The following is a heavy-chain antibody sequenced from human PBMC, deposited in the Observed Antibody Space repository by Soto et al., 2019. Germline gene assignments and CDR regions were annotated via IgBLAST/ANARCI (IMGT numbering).Heavy chain of an antibody. CDR1: GGSISSSNR. CDR2: IYHTGST. V-gene: IGHV4-4*02. D-gene: IGHD5-18*01. Sequence: PSETLSLTCAVSGGSISSSNRWTWVRQPPGMGLEWIGEIYHTGSTNYNPSLKSRVTISLDKSKNQFSLKLSSVTAADTAVYYCARDIQWLDPWGQGTLVT. J-gene: IGHJ5*01. CDR3: ARDIQWLDP.